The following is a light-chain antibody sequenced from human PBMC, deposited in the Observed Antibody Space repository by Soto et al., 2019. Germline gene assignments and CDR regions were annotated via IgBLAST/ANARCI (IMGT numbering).Light chain of an antibody. V-gene: IGKV1-33*01. CDR1: QDINNY. J-gene: IGKJ3*01. CDR3: QQYVNLPRAI. Sequence: DIQMTQSPSSLSASVGDRVTITCQATQDINNYLIWYQQKPGKAPKLLIYDASNLETGVPSRFSGSGSGTDFILTITNLQPEDAATYFCQQYVNLPRAIFGPGTKVEIK. CDR2: DAS.